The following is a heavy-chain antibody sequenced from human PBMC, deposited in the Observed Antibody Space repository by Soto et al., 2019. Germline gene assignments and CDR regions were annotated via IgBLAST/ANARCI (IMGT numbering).Heavy chain of an antibody. D-gene: IGHD6-13*01. CDR2: ISGSGGST. J-gene: IGHJ6*03. V-gene: IGHV3-23*01. CDR3: AKNVAAAGRISIDYYYYYMDV. CDR1: GFTFSSYA. Sequence: GGSLRLSCAASGFTFSSYAMSWVRQAPGKGLEWVSAISGSGGSTYYADSVKGRFTISRDNSKNTLYLQMNSLRAEDTAVYYCAKNVAAAGRISIDYYYYYMDVWGKGTTVTVSS.